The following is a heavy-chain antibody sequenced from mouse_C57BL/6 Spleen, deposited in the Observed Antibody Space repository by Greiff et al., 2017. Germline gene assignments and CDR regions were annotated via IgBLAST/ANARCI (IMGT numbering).Heavy chain of an antibody. J-gene: IGHJ4*01. CDR3: ARGDYDDLYAMDY. D-gene: IGHD2-4*01. CDR2: INPSSGYT. V-gene: IGHV1-7*01. CDR1: GYTFTSYW. Sequence: VQLQESGAELAKPGASVKLSCKASGYTFTSYWMHWVKQRPGQGLEWIGYINPSSGYTKYNQKFKDKATLTADKSSSTAYMQLSSLTYEDSAVYYCARGDYDDLYAMDYWGQGTSVTVSS.